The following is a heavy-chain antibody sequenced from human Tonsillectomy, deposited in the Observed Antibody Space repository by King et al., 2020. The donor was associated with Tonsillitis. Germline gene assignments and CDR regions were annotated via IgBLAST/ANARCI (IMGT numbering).Heavy chain of an antibody. D-gene: IGHD5-24*01. V-gene: IGHV3-48*03. J-gene: IGHJ4*02. CDR3: ARDRTTLEMATILDY. CDR1: GFTFSSYE. CDR2: ISSSGSTI. Sequence: VQLVESGGGLVQPGGSLRLSCAASGFTFSSYEMNWVRQAPGKGLEWVSYISSSGSTIYYADSVKGRFTISRDNAKNSLYLQMNSLRAEVTAVYYCARDRTTLEMATILDYWGQGTLVTVSS.